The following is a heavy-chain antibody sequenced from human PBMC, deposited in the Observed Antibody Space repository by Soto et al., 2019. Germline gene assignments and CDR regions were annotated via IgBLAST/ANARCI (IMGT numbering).Heavy chain of an antibody. V-gene: IGHV4-59*08. CDR1: GGSISSYY. Sequence: QVQLQESGPGLVKPSETLSPTCTVSGGSISSYYWCWIRQPPGKGLEWIGYIYYSGSTNYNPSLKTRVTISVDTSKNQFSPQLSSVTAADTGVYYCARRYSSAFDIWGQGTMVTVSS. D-gene: IGHD6-13*01. CDR3: ARRYSSAFDI. J-gene: IGHJ3*02. CDR2: IYYSGST.